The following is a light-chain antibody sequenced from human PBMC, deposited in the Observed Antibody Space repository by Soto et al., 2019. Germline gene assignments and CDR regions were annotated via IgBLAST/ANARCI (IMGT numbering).Light chain of an antibody. CDR2: EVS. CDR3: SSFTSSSTLGV. J-gene: IGLJ3*02. CDR1: SSDVGVYNY. Sequence: QSALTQPASVSGSPGQSITISCTGTSSDVGVYNYVSWYQQHPGKAPKLMIYEVSNRPSGVSNRFSGSKSGNTASLTISGLQAEDEPDYYCSSFTSSSTLGVFGGGTKLTVL. V-gene: IGLV2-14*01.